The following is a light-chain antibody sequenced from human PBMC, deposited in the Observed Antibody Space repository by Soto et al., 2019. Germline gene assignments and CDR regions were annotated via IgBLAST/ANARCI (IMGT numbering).Light chain of an antibody. Sequence: QSALTQPASVSGSPGQSITISCTGTSSDVGGYNYVSWYQQHPGKAPKLMIYEVSNRPSGVSNRFSGSKSGNTASLTISGLQAEDEADYYCSSYTSRSSTTLMVFGRGTKLTVL. CDR2: EVS. CDR1: SSDVGGYNY. J-gene: IGLJ2*01. CDR3: SSYTSRSSTTLMV. V-gene: IGLV2-14*01.